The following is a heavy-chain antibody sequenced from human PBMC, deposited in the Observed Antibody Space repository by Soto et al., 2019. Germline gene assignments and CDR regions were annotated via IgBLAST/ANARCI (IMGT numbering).Heavy chain of an antibody. CDR1: GFSFSGSA. Sequence: GGSLRLSCAASGFSFSGSAMHWVRQASGKGLEWVGRIRSKANNYATIYAASVKGRFTISRDDSKNTAYLQMNSLKTDDTAVYYCARLPSYYDTSAYGQSHDYWGQGTLVTVSS. V-gene: IGHV3-73*01. J-gene: IGHJ4*02. CDR3: ARLPSYYDTSAYGQSHDY. D-gene: IGHD3-22*01. CDR2: IRSKANNYAT.